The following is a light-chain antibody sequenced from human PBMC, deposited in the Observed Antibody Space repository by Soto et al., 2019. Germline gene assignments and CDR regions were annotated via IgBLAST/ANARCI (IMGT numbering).Light chain of an antibody. CDR3: HEYNTWPWT. V-gene: IGKV3-15*01. CDR1: QGLNRN. CDR2: GAS. Sequence: ETVLTQSPAPLSVSPGETATLSCTTSQGLNRNLAWYQQKLGQAPRVLIYGASTRAAGIPARFSGSGSGTEFILTISSLQSEDFAVYYCHEYNTWPWTFGQGTKVDIK. J-gene: IGKJ1*01.